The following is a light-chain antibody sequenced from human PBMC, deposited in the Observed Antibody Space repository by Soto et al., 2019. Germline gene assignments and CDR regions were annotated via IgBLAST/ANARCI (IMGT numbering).Light chain of an antibody. Sequence: QSVLTQPASVSGSPGQSITISCTGTSSDVGGYNYVSWYQQHPGKAPKLMIYDVSNRPSGVSNRFSGSKSGYTASLTISGLQAEDEADYYCSSYTSSSTLVVFGTGTKVTVL. CDR3: SSYTSSSTLVV. J-gene: IGLJ1*01. V-gene: IGLV2-14*01. CDR2: DVS. CDR1: SSDVGGYNY.